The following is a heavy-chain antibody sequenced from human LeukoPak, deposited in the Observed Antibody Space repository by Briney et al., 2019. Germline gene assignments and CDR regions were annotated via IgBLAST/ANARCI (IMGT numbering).Heavy chain of an antibody. Sequence: SQTLSLTCAISGDSVSSNSAAWNWIRQSPSRGLEWLGRTYYRSKWYNDYAVSVKSRITINPDTSKNQFSLQLNSVTPEDTAVYYCAREETIRSGGSCYFGGAAYYFDYWGQGTLVTVSS. CDR2: TYYRSKWYN. J-gene: IGHJ4*02. CDR3: AREETIRSGGSCYFGGAAYYFDY. V-gene: IGHV6-1*01. CDR1: GDSVSSNSAA. D-gene: IGHD2-15*01.